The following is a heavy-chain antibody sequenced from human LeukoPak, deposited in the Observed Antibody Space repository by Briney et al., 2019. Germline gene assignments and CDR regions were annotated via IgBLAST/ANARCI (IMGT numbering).Heavy chain of an antibody. CDR2: INSDGSST. D-gene: IGHD4-23*01. CDR1: GFTFSSYW. Sequence: PGGPLRLSCAASGFTFSSYWMHWVRQAPGKGLVWVSRINSDGSSTSYADSVKGRFTISRDNAKNTLYLQMNSLRAEDTAVYYCARDRYGGYYYYGMDVWGQGTTVTVSS. CDR3: ARDRYGGYYYYGMDV. J-gene: IGHJ6*02. V-gene: IGHV3-74*01.